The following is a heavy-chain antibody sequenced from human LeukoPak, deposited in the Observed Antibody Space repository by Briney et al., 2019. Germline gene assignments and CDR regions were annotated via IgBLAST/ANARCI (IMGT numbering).Heavy chain of an antibody. D-gene: IGHD2-2*02. Sequence: GASVKVSCKASGYTFTSYDINWVRQAAGQGLEWMGWMNPNSGNSGYAQKFQGRVTMTRSTSISTAYMELSSLRSEDTAVYYCARVPISRGNPARYYFDYWGQGTLVTVSS. CDR3: ARVPISRGNPARYYFDY. V-gene: IGHV1-8*01. CDR1: GYTFTSYD. J-gene: IGHJ4*02. CDR2: MNPNSGNS.